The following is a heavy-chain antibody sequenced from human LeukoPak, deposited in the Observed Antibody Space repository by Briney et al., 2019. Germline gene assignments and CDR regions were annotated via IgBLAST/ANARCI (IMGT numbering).Heavy chain of an antibody. Sequence: ASVKVSCTASGYTFTSYDINWVRQATGQGLEWMGWMNPNSGNTGYAQKFQGRVTMTRNTSISTAYMELSSLRSEGTAVYYCARGVVSSSWYPYYYYYYGMDVWGQGTTVTVSS. CDR3: ARGVVSSSWYPYYYYYYGMDV. CDR2: MNPNSGNT. D-gene: IGHD6-13*01. CDR1: GYTFTSYD. J-gene: IGHJ6*02. V-gene: IGHV1-8*01.